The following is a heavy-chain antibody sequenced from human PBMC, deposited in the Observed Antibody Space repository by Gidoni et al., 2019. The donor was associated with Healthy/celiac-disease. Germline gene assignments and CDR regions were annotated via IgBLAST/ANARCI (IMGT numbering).Heavy chain of an antibody. CDR2: INHSGST. CDR1: GGSFSGYY. V-gene: IGHV4-34*01. D-gene: IGHD2-15*01. Sequence: QVQLQQWGAGLLKPSETLSLTCAVYGGSFSGYYWSWIRQPPGKGLEWIGEINHSGSTNYNPSLKSRVTISVDTSKNQFSLKLSSVTAADTAVYYCARWSGSAFDYWGQGTLVTVSS. J-gene: IGHJ4*02. CDR3: ARWSGSAFDY.